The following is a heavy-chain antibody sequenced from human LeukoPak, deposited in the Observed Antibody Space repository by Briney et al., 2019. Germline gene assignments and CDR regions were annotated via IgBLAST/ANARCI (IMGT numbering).Heavy chain of an antibody. CDR2: ISHDGSNK. D-gene: IGHD2-2*01. Sequence: GRSLRLSCAASGFTFSNYAIHWVRRAPGKGLEWVAVISHDGSNKYYADSVKGRFTISRDNSKNTLYLQMNSLRTEDTAVYYCTRDLSTGMPGGFDYWGQGILVTVSS. J-gene: IGHJ4*02. CDR3: TRDLSTGMPGGFDY. CDR1: GFTFSNYA. V-gene: IGHV3-30-3*01.